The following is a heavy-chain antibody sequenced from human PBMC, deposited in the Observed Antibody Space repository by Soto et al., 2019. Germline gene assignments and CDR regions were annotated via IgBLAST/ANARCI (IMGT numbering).Heavy chain of an antibody. Sequence: PXESLKISCKGSGYTFSSFWIGWVGQIPGKGLEWMGIIFPTDSTTIYSPSFQGQVTISADKSINTAYLQWSSLKASDTAMYYCARAVVGYCSSASCPADFWGQGSLVTVSS. V-gene: IGHV5-51*01. CDR2: IFPTDSTT. CDR3: ARAVVGYCSSASCPADF. D-gene: IGHD2-2*01. CDR1: GYTFSSFW. J-gene: IGHJ4*02.